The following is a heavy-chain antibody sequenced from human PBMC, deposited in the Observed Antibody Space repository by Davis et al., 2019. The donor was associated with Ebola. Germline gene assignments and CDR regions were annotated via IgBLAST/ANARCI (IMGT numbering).Heavy chain of an antibody. J-gene: IGHJ4*02. D-gene: IGHD2-2*01. CDR3: ASSGDCSSTSCYLLY. Sequence: PSETLSLTCTVSGGSISSYYWSWIRQPPGKGLEWIGYIYYSGSTNYNPSLKSRVTISVDTSKNQFSLKLSSVTAADTAVYYCASSGDCSSTSCYLLYWGQGTLVTVSS. CDR1: GGSISSYY. CDR2: IYYSGST. V-gene: IGHV4-59*01.